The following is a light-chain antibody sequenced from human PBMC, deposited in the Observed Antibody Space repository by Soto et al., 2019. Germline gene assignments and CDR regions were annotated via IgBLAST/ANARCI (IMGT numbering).Light chain of an antibody. Sequence: EIVVAQSPATLSWSPGERATLSCRASQSVSSYLAWYQQKPGQAPRLLIYGASTRATGIPARFSGSGSGTEFTLTISSLQSEDFGVYYCQQYNNWPATLGQGTKV. V-gene: IGKV3-15*01. J-gene: IGKJ1*01. CDR2: GAS. CDR3: QQYNNWPAT. CDR1: QSVSSY.